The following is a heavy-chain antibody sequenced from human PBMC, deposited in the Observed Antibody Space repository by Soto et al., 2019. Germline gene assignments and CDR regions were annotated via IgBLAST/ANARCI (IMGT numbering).Heavy chain of an antibody. CDR2: INPNSGGT. J-gene: IGHJ4*02. Sequence: QVQLVQSGAEVKKPGASVKVSCKASGYTFTGYYMHWVRQAPGQGLEWMGWINPNSGGTNYAQKFQGWVTMARDTSISTAYMELSRLRSDDTAVYYCASGGLTITGPGPTFDYWGQGTLVTVSS. V-gene: IGHV1-2*04. D-gene: IGHD3-10*01. CDR1: GYTFTGYY. CDR3: ASGGLTITGPGPTFDY.